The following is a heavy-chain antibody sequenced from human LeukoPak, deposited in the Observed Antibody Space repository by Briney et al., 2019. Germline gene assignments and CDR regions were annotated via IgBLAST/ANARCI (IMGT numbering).Heavy chain of an antibody. J-gene: IGHJ3*02. CDR3: AREGAYFDWPHASDT. D-gene: IGHD3-9*01. CDR1: GYTFSSYG. Sequence: ASVKVSCKASGYTFSSYGISWVRQAPGQSLEWMGWISGYNAITETAQKVQGRLTLTTDTSTSTAYMELRTLRSDDTAVYYCAREGAYFDWPHASDTWGQGTMVTVS. CDR2: ISGYNAIT. V-gene: IGHV1-18*01.